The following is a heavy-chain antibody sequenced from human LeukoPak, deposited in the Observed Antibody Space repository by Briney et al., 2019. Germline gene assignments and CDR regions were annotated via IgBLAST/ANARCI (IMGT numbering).Heavy chain of an antibody. D-gene: IGHD3-10*01. Sequence: GESLKISCKASGYTFSKYWIGWVRQMPGKGLEWMGIIYPGDSDTRYSPSFQGQVTISADKSISTAYLQWSSLKASDTAMYYCARHRMAPGKDYDYMDVWGKGTTVTISS. CDR1: GYTFSKYW. CDR2: IYPGDSDT. CDR3: ARHRMAPGKDYDYMDV. V-gene: IGHV5-51*01. J-gene: IGHJ6*03.